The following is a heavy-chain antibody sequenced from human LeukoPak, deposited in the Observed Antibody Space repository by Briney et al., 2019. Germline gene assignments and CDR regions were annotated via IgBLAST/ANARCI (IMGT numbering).Heavy chain of an antibody. CDR2: ISSSSSYI. CDR1: GFTFSSYS. V-gene: IGHV3-21*01. J-gene: IGHJ4*02. Sequence: GGSLRLSCAASGFTFSSYSMNWVRQAPGKGLEWVSFISSSSSYIYNADSVKGRFTISRDSSKNTLYLQMNSLRAEDTAVYYCAKDLRSSADSKMGAADYWGQGTLVTVSS. CDR3: AKDLRSSADSKMGAADY. D-gene: IGHD1-26*01.